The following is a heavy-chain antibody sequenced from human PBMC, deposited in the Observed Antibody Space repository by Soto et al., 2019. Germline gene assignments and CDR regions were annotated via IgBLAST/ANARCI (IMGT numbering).Heavy chain of an antibody. V-gene: IGHV1-18*01. CDR1: GSTFPSKG. CDR2: ITVYNGNT. CDR3: ARAFSYGSYWYFDL. J-gene: IGHJ2*01. Sequence: QAQLVQSGAEVKKPGASWKAPGRVSGSTFPSKGFGGWRRPPEQGLEWMGWITVYNGNTHYAEKFQGRVTMTTDTSTSTAYMELWTLRSDDTAAYYCARAFSYGSYWYFDLWGRGTLVTVSS. D-gene: IGHD5-18*01.